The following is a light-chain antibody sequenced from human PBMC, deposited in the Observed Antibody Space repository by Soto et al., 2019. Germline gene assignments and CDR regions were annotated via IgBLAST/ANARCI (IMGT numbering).Light chain of an antibody. CDR2: SNN. Sequence: QSVLTQPPSASGTPVQRVTISCSESSSNIGSNTVNWYQQLPGTAPKLLIYSNNQRPSGVPDRFSGSKSGTSASLAISGLQSEDEADYYCAAWDDSPNYVFGTGTKVTVL. V-gene: IGLV1-44*01. CDR1: SSNIGSNT. CDR3: AAWDDSPNYV. J-gene: IGLJ1*01.